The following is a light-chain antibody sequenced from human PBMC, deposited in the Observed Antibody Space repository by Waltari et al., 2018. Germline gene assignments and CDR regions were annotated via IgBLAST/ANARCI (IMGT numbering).Light chain of an antibody. CDR1: SSDVGGYNL. CDR3: CSYAGSSTWV. V-gene: IGLV2-23*01. Sequence: QSALTQPASVSGSPGQSITIPCTGTSSDVGGYNLVSWYRQLPGTAPKLMIYEGSKRPSGVSNRFSGSKSGNTASLTISGLQAEDEADYYCCSYAGSSTWVFGGGTKLTVL. CDR2: EGS. J-gene: IGLJ3*02.